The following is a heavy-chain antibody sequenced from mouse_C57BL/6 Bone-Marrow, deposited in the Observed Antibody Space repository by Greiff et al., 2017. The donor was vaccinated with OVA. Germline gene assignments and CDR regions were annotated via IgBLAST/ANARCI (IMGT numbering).Heavy chain of an antibody. J-gene: IGHJ2*01. V-gene: IGHV1-55*01. Sequence: QVQLQQPGAELVKPGASVKMSCKASGYTFTSYWITWVKQRPGQGLEWIGDIHPGSGSTNYNEKFKSKATLTVDTSSSTAYMQLSSLTSEDSAVYYCARDPPLYDGYDYWGQGTTLTVSS. CDR1: GYTFTSYW. D-gene: IGHD2-3*01. CDR3: ARDPPLYDGYDY. CDR2: IHPGSGST.